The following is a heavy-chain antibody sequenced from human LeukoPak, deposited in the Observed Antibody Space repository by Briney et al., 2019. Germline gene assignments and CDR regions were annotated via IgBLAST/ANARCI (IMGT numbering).Heavy chain of an antibody. J-gene: IGHJ4*02. CDR3: ASSWGSDLDF. CDR2: INQDGSEI. CDR1: GFTFSNAW. D-gene: IGHD3-16*01. Sequence: PGGSLRLSCAASGFTFSNAWMSWVRQAPGKGLEWVANINQDGSEIYYVDSVKGRFTVSTDNAKNSLYLQMSSLRAEDTAVYYCASSWGSDLDFWGQGTLVTVSS. V-gene: IGHV3-7*01.